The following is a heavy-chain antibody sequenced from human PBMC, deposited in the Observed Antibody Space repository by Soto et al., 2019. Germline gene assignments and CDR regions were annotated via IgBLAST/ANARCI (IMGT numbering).Heavy chain of an antibody. CDR1: GFTFTSYW. J-gene: IGHJ4*02. Sequence: SLRLSCAASGFTFTSYWMHWVRQAPGKGLVWVSRINGDGSDTNYADSVKGRFTISRDNAKNTLYLQMNSLRAEDTAAYYCVRDVPTVLELFDFCAPGSLVTGS. CDR2: INGDGSDT. D-gene: IGHD1-26*01. CDR3: VRDVPTVLELFDF. V-gene: IGHV3-74*01.